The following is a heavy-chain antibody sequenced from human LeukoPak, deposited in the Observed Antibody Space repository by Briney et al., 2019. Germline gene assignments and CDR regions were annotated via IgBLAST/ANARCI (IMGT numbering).Heavy chain of an antibody. D-gene: IGHD1-26*01. V-gene: IGHV4-34*01. Sequence: KPSETLSLTCAVYGGSFSGYSWSWIRQPPGKGLEWIGEINHSGSTNYNPSLKSRVTISVDTSKNQFSLKLRSVTAADTAVYYCARLVGAATDPFDYWGQGTLVTVSS. CDR2: INHSGST. CDR3: ARLVGAATDPFDY. CDR1: GGSFSGYS. J-gene: IGHJ4*02.